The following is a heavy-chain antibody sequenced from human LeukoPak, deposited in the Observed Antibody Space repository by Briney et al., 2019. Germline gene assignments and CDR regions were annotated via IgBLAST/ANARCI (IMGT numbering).Heavy chain of an antibody. CDR1: GFTFSSYA. CDR2: ISGSGGST. Sequence: GSLRLSCAASGFTFSSYAMSWVRQAPGKGLEWVSAISGSGGSTYYADSVKGRFTISRDNSKNTLYLQMNSLRAEDTAVYYCARGDILSYYMDVWGKGTTVTVSS. J-gene: IGHJ6*03. V-gene: IGHV3-23*01. CDR3: ARGDILSYYMDV. D-gene: IGHD3-9*01.